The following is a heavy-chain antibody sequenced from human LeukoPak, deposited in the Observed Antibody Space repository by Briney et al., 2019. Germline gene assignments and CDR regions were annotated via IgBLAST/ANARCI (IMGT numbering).Heavy chain of an antibody. CDR2: IIPILGIA. D-gene: IGHD2-21*01. CDR3: ARDRHYSAAPSDY. CDR1: GGTFSDYA. V-gene: IGHV1-69*04. J-gene: IGHJ4*02. Sequence: ASMKVSCKASGGTFSDYAISWVRQAPGQGLEWMGRIIPILGIAKYAQKFQGRVTITADSSTSTAYMELRSLRSEDTAVYYCARDRHYSAAPSDYWGQGTLVSVSS.